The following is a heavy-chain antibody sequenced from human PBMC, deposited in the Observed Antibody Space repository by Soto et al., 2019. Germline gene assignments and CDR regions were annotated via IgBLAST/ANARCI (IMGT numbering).Heavy chain of an antibody. D-gene: IGHD5-18*01. CDR3: ARGRGYSYGYYYYYYYMDV. J-gene: IGHJ6*03. CDR1: GGSISSYY. V-gene: IGHV4-59*01. CDR2: IYYSGST. Sequence: PSETLSLTCTVSGGSISSYYWSWIRQPPGKGLEWIGYIYYSGSTNYNPSPKSRVTISVDTSKNQFSLKLSSVTAADTAVYYCARGRGYSYGYYYYYYYMDVWGKGTTVTVSS.